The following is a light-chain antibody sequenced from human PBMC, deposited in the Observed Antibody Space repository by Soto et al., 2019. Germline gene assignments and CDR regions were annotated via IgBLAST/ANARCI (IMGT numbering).Light chain of an antibody. CDR3: QQYYSTPPT. CDR2: WAS. CDR1: QSVLYSSNNKNY. J-gene: IGKJ2*01. V-gene: IGKV4-1*01. Sequence: DIVMTQSPDSLAVSLGERATINCKSSQSVLYSSNNKNYLAWYQQKPGQPPKLLIYWASTRESGVPDRFSGGGSGTDFSLTISSLQADDVAVYYCQQYYSTPPTFGQGTKLEIK.